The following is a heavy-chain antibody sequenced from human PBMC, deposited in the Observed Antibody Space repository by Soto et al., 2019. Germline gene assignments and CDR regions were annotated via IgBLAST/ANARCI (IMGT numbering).Heavy chain of an antibody. CDR1: GFTFDDYA. D-gene: IGHD6-13*01. V-gene: IGHV3-9*01. Sequence: PGGSLRLSCAASGFTFDDYAMHWVRQVPGKGLEWVSGINWNSGSIGYGDSVKGRFAISRDKAKNTLHLQMGSLSAEDTAFYYCVKDESISWYSGDFLHWGQGTLVTVSS. J-gene: IGHJ1*01. CDR3: VKDESISWYSGDFLH. CDR2: INWNSGSI.